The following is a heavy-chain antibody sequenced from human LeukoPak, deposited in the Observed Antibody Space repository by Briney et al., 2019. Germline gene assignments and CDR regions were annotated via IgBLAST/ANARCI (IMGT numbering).Heavy chain of an antibody. CDR1: GGSTRSNY. CDR3: ARDGRNCTNNYCYTYFDP. Sequence: SETPSLTCSVSGGSTRSNYWSWIRQPPGKGPEWIGYIYYGGSTNYNPSLKSRVTISIDTSKNQFSLQLNSVTASDTAVYYCARDGRNCTNNYCYTYFDPWGPGILVTVSS. D-gene: IGHD2-8*01. J-gene: IGHJ5*02. CDR2: IYYGGST. V-gene: IGHV4-59*01.